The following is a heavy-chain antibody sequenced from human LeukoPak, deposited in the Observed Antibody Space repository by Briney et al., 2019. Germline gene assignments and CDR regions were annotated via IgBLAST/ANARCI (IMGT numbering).Heavy chain of an antibody. Sequence: GGSLRLSYAASGFTFSNAWMSWVRQAPGKGLEWVGRIKSKTDGGTTDYAAPVKGRFTISRDDSKNTLYLQMNSLKTEDTAVYYCTTARRGYSYGFDYWGQGTLVTVSS. CDR1: GFTFSNAW. CDR2: IKSKTDGGTT. J-gene: IGHJ4*02. CDR3: TTARRGYSYGFDY. D-gene: IGHD5-18*01. V-gene: IGHV3-15*01.